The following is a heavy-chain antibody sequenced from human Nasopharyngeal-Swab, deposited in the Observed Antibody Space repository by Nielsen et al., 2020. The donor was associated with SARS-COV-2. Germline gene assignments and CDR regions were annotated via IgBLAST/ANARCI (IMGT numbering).Heavy chain of an antibody. J-gene: IGHJ4*02. D-gene: IGHD5-18*01. Sequence: WVRQPPGQGLEWMGGIIPIFGTANYAQKFQGRVTITADESTSTAYMELSSLRSEDTAVYYCAGRGYSYGDGLFDYWGQGTLVTVSS. V-gene: IGHV1-69*01. CDR2: IIPIFGTA. CDR3: AGRGYSYGDGLFDY.